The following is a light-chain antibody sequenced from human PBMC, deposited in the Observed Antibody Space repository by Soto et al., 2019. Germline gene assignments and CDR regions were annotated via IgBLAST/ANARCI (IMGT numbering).Light chain of an antibody. J-gene: IGKJ2*01. CDR1: QVISTS. Sequence: DIQLTQSPSFLSPSIGESVTLTCRASQVISTSLAWYQVKPGKAPKLLIYAASTLESGVPSRFSGSGSGTDFTLTISSLQPEEFGTYYCKQSFSTSVTVGQGTKVDIK. CDR3: KQSFSTSVT. CDR2: AAS. V-gene: IGKV1-39*01.